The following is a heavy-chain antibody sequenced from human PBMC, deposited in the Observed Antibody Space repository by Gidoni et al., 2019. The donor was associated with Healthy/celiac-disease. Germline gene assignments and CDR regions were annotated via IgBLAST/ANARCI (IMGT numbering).Heavy chain of an antibody. J-gene: IGHJ6*02. CDR3: ARDQETTVTTKFLLYYYYYGMDV. CDR2: IIPIFGTA. CDR1: GGTFSSYA. Sequence: VQLVQSGAEVKQPGSSVKVSCKASGGTFSSYAISRVRQAPGQGLEWMGGIIPIFGTANYAQKFQGRVTITADESTSTAYMELSSLRSEDTAVYYCARDQETTVTTKFLLYYYYYGMDVWGQGTTVTVSS. D-gene: IGHD4-17*01. V-gene: IGHV1-69*01.